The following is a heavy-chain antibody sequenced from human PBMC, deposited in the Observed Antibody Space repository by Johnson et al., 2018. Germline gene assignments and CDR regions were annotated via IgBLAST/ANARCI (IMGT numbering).Heavy chain of an antibody. J-gene: IGHJ4*02. Sequence: VQLVQSGGGLVQPGGSLRLSCAASGFTFSNYYMTWVRQAPGKGLEWVAHIKEDGSEKNYVDSVKGRFTISRDNAKNSLYLQMNSLRAEDTALYYCASGYTRGAWGQGTLVTVSS. V-gene: IGHV3-7*01. CDR3: ASGYTRGA. CDR2: IKEDGSEK. D-gene: IGHD5-12*01. CDR1: GFTFSNYY.